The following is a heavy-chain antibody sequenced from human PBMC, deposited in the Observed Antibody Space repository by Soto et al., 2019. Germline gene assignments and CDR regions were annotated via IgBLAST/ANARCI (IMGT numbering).Heavy chain of an antibody. J-gene: IGHJ2*01. V-gene: IGHV1-69*08. D-gene: IGHD2-15*01. Sequence: QVQLVQSGAEVKKPGSSVKVSCKASGGTFSSYTISWVRQAPGQGLEWMGRIIPILGIANYAQKFQGRVTITADKSTSTAYMELSSLRSEDTAVYYCARDGLRELYCSGGSFPCHYWYFDLWGRGTLVTVSS. CDR2: IIPILGIA. CDR3: ARDGLRELYCSGGSFPCHYWYFDL. CDR1: GGTFSSYT.